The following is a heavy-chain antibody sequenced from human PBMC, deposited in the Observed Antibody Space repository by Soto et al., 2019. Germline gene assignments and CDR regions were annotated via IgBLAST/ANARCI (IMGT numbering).Heavy chain of an antibody. V-gene: IGHV4-4*02. CDR2: IFHTGSA. CDR3: ARHIAVSGTRGFDH. J-gene: IGHJ4*02. D-gene: IGHD2-21*01. CDR1: GGSITSNW. Sequence: QVQLQESGPGLMKPSGTLSLTCAVSGGSITSNWWSWVRQPPGKGLEWIAEIFHTGSANYNPSLIGRLTIAMDKSRGHLSLTLNSVTAADTAVYYCARHIAVSGTRGFDHWGQGTLVTVSS.